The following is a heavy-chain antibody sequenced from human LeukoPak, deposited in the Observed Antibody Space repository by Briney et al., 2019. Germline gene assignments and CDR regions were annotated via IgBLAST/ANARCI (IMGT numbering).Heavy chain of an antibody. Sequence: GGSLRLSCAASGFSFSSYTMSWVRQAPGKGLEWVSVIYSGGSTYYADSVKGRFTISRDNSKNTLYLQMNSLRAEDTAVYYCARVADSSSFDYWGQGTLVTVSS. CDR1: GFSFSSYT. CDR2: IYSGGST. CDR3: ARVADSSSFDY. J-gene: IGHJ4*02. V-gene: IGHV3-53*01. D-gene: IGHD3-22*01.